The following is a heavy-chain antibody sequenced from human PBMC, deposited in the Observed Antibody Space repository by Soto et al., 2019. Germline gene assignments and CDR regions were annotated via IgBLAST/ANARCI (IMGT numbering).Heavy chain of an antibody. CDR3: VKPGSYAYYFDY. CDR1: GFTFSSYA. Sequence: EVQLVESGGGLVQPGGSLRLSCSASGFTFSSYAMHWVRQAPGKGLEYVSAISSNGGSTYYADSVKGRFTISRDNSKHTLYLQMSSLSAEDMAVYYCVKPGSYAYYFDYWGQRTLVTVSS. V-gene: IGHV3-64D*06. CDR2: ISSNGGST. D-gene: IGHD1-26*01. J-gene: IGHJ4*02.